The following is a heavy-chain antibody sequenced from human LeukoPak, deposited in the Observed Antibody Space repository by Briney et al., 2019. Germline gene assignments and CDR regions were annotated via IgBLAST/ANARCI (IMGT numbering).Heavy chain of an antibody. CDR2: IYYSGST. V-gene: IGHV4-39*01. Sequence: SETLSLTCTVSGGSISSSSYYWGWIRQPPGKGLEWIGSIYYSGSTYYNPSLKSRVTISVDTSKNQFSLKLSSVTAADTAVYHCARRGVAAAGEDADFDYWGQGTLVTVSS. D-gene: IGHD6-13*01. CDR1: GGSISSSSYY. CDR3: ARRGVAAAGEDADFDY. J-gene: IGHJ4*02.